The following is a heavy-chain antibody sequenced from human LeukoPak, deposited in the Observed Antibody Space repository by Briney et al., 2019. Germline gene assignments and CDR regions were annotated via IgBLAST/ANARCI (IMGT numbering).Heavy chain of an antibody. Sequence: GGSLRLSCAASGFTFSSYAIHWVRQAPGKGLEWVAFISYDGSNKYYADSVKGRFTISRDNSKNTLYLQMNSLRAEDTAVYYCAKGGVIDLDYWGQGTLVTVSS. V-gene: IGHV3-30*18. CDR3: AKGGVIDLDY. CDR2: ISYDGSNK. D-gene: IGHD3-16*02. J-gene: IGHJ4*02. CDR1: GFTFSSYA.